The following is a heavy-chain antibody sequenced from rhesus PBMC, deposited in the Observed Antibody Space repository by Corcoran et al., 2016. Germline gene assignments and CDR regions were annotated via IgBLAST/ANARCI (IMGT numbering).Heavy chain of an antibody. CDR3: AKDVVQYLDWPLGY. CDR2: ISTGGGRT. V-gene: IGHV3S5*01. CDR1: GFTFSSYG. J-gene: IGHJ4*01. Sequence: EVQLVESGGGLVQPGGSLRLSCAASGFTFSSYGMSWVRQAPGKGLEWVSYISTGGGRTDYSDSGKGRFTISRDNSKNTLSLQMNSLRAEDTAVYYCAKDVVQYLDWPLGYWGQGVLVTVSS. D-gene: IGHD3-3*01.